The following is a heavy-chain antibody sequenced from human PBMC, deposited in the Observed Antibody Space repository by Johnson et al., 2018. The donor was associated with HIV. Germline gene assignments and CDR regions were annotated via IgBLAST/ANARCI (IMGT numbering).Heavy chain of an antibody. CDR3: VRGEEGAFDI. Sequence: MLLVESGGGLVQPGRSLTLSCAASGFTFADYAMHWVRQAPGKGLEWVANIKQDGSEKFYVDSVKGRFTISRDNAKNSLFLQMTSLTAEDTAVFSCVRGEEGAFDIWGQGTMVTVSS. J-gene: IGHJ3*02. CDR1: GFTFADYA. CDR2: IKQDGSEK. V-gene: IGHV3-7*05.